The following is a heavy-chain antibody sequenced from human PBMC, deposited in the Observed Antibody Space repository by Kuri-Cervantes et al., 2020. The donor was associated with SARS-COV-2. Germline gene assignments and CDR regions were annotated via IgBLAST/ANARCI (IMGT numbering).Heavy chain of an antibody. J-gene: IGHJ6*03. V-gene: IGHV3-53*01. CDR3: VKSPENDDFWSGYYYYYYMDV. CDR1: GFTVSSNY. CDR2: IYSGGST. D-gene: IGHD3-3*01. Sequence: GGSLRLSCAASGFTVSSNYMSWVRQAPGKGLEWVSVIYSGGSTYYADSVKGRFTISRDNSKNTLYLQMNSLRAEDTAVYYCVKSPENDDFWSGYYYYYYMDVWGKGTTVTVSS.